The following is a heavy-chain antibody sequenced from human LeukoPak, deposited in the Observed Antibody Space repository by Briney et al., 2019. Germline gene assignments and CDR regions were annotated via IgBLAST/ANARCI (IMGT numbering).Heavy chain of an antibody. CDR2: IRSKAYGGTT. J-gene: IGHJ4*02. V-gene: IGHV3-49*04. CDR3: TRVGYYDSSLDY. D-gene: IGHD3-22*01. Sequence: PGGSLRLSCTASGFTFGDYAMSWVRQAPGKGLEWVGFIRSKAYGGTTEYAASVKGRFTISRDDSKSIAYLQMNSLKTEDTAVYYCTRVGYYDSSLDYWGQGTLVTVSS. CDR1: GFTFGDYA.